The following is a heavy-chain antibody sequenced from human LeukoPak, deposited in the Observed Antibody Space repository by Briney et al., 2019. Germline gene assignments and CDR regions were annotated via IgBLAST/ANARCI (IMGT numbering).Heavy chain of an antibody. Sequence: SETLSLTCTVSGGSISSYYWSWIRQPPGKGLEWIGYIYYSGSTNYNPSLKSRVTISVDTSKNQFSLKLSSVTAADTAVYYCARDLAAGHLDYWGQGTLVTVSS. CDR3: ARDLAAGHLDY. CDR2: IYYSGST. V-gene: IGHV4-59*01. CDR1: GGSISSYY. D-gene: IGHD6-13*01. J-gene: IGHJ4*02.